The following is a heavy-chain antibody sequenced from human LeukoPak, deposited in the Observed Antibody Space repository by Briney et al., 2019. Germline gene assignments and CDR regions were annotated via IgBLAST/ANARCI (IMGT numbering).Heavy chain of an antibody. Sequence: GGSLRLSCAASGFTFSSYEMNWVRQAPGKGLEWVSYISSSGSTIYYADSVKGRFTISRDNAKNSLYLQMNSLRAEDTAVYYCASNTFGGVIAFFDYWGQGTLVTVSS. CDR2: ISSSGSTI. J-gene: IGHJ4*02. CDR3: ASNTFGGVIAFFDY. V-gene: IGHV3-48*03. CDR1: GFTFSSYE. D-gene: IGHD3-16*02.